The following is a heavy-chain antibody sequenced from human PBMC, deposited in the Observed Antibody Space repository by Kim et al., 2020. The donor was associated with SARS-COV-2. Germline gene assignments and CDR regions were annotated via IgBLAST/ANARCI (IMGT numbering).Heavy chain of an antibody. D-gene: IGHD3-22*01. J-gene: IGHJ4*02. V-gene: IGHV4-31*03. CDR2: IYYSGST. Sequence: SETLSLTCTVSGGSISSGGYYWSWIRQHPGKGLEWIGYIYYSGSTYYNPSLKSRVTISVDTSKNQFSLKLSSVTAADTAVYYCARSRVSYYYDSSGFPFDYWGQGTLVTVSS. CDR3: ARSRVSYYYDSSGFPFDY. CDR1: GGSISSGGYY.